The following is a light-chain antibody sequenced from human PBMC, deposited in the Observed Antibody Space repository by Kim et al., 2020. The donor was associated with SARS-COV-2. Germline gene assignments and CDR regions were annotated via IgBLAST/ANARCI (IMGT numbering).Light chain of an antibody. J-gene: IGKJ5*01. CDR1: QSINTW. CDR3: QQASSFPIT. Sequence: DIQMTQSPSSVSASVGDRVTVACRASQSINTWLAWYQQKPGKAPKLLIYGASTLQSGVPSRFSGSGSGTDFTLTISDLQPEDFATYYCQQASSFPITFGQGTRLEIK. V-gene: IGKV1-12*01. CDR2: GAS.